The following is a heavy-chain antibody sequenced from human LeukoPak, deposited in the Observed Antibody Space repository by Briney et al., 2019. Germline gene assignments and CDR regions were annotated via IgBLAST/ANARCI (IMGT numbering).Heavy chain of an antibody. CDR3: ARISTPDP. Sequence: ASVKVSCKTSGGTFNKYAISWVRQAPGQGLEWMGGIIPTFGTTHYAQKFQDRLIVTADDSTSTAYMELSSLRSEDTAVYYCARISTPDPWGQGTLVTVSS. CDR1: GGTFNKYA. J-gene: IGHJ5*02. CDR2: IIPTFGTT. V-gene: IGHV1-69*13.